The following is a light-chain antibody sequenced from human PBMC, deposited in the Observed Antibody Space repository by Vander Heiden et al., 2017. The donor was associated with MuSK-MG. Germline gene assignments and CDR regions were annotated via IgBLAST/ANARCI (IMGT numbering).Light chain of an antibody. CDR2: AAS. J-gene: IGKJ2*01. CDR3: QQSDSTSYT. Sequence: DIQLTQSPSSLSASVGDRVTITCRASQSISSYLNWYQQKPGKAPKLLIYAASSLQSGVPSRFSGSGSGTDFTLTISILQPEDFATYYCQQSDSTSYTFGQWTKLEIK. CDR1: QSISSY. V-gene: IGKV1-39*01.